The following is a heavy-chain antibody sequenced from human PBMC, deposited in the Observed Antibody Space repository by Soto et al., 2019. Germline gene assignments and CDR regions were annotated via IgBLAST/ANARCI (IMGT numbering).Heavy chain of an antibody. CDR2: ITPYNGNT. Sequence: QVQLVQSGAEVKNPGASVKVSCQASNYLFGAFGISWVRQAPGQGLEWMGWITPYNGNTHYAEKFQERVTRTADHSTTTAYMEVRRLTSDDTAVYFCARISARRNDFHVWGQGTVVTVSS. CDR3: ARISARRNDFHV. CDR1: NYLFGAFG. J-gene: IGHJ3*01. V-gene: IGHV1-18*01.